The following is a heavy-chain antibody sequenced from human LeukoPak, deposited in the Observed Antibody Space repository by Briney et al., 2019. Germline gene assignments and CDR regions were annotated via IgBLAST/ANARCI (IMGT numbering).Heavy chain of an antibody. Sequence: GGSLRLSCAASGVTTSSYTMSWVRQAPGKGLGWVSVISASGGSTDYADSVKGRFTISRDNSKNTLYLQMNSLRAEDTAVYYCAKGRYCSTGSCSYFDDWGQGTLVTVSS. J-gene: IGHJ4*02. CDR2: ISASGGST. D-gene: IGHD2-15*01. V-gene: IGHV3-23*01. CDR1: GVTTSSYT. CDR3: AKGRYCSTGSCSYFDD.